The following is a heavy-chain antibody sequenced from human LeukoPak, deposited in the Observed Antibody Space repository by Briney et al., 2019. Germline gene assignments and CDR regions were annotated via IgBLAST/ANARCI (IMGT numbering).Heavy chain of an antibody. CDR1: GYTFTSYD. CDR2: MNPNSGNT. CDR3: AKDGEVWFGEFAWFDT. Sequence: ASVKVSCKASGYTFTSYDINWVRQATGQGLEWMGWMNPNSGNTGYAQKFQGRVTMTRNTSISTAYMELSSLRSEDTAVYYCAKDGEVWFGEFAWFDTWGQGTLVTVSS. J-gene: IGHJ5*02. D-gene: IGHD3-10*01. V-gene: IGHV1-8*01.